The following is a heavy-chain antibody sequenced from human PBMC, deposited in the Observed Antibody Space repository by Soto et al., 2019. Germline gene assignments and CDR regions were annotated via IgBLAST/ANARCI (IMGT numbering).Heavy chain of an antibody. CDR2: INPSGGST. J-gene: IGHJ5*02. Sequence: ASVKVSCKASGYTFTSYYMHWVRQAPGQGLEWMGIINPSGGSTSHARVLEGRITVTRQTSTSTVYMEIRSLRSDDTAFYYCVRDRPHAWFDPWGQGTLVTVSS. CDR3: VRDRPHAWFDP. CDR1: GYTFTSYY. V-gene: IGHV1-46*01.